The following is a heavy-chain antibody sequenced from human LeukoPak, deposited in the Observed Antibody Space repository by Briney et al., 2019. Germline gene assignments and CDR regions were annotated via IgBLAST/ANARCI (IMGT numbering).Heavy chain of an antibody. D-gene: IGHD5-12*01. V-gene: IGHV5-51*01. CDR2: IYPGYVGVPDT. J-gene: IGHJ4*02. CDR1: GYRFTNYW. CDR3: ARERGGSGYDSGPDFDY. Sequence: KRGESLKISCKGSGYRFTNYWIGWVRQMPGKGLEWMGIIYPGYVGVPDTRYSPSFQGQVTISADKSINTAYLQWSSLKTSDTAIYYCARERGGSGYDSGPDFDYWGQGTLVTVSS.